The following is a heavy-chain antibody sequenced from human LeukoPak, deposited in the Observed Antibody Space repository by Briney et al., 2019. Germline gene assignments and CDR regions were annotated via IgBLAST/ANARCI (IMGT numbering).Heavy chain of an antibody. Sequence: SGPALVKPTQTLTLTCTFSGFSLSDTGMRVNWIRQPPGKALEWLARIDWDGDTFYSRALRSRLTISKDTFKNQVVLTMINMDPVDTATYYCARMRSDSSGLFDYWGQGTLVTVSS. J-gene: IGHJ4*02. CDR3: ARMRSDSSGLFDY. CDR2: IDWDGDT. V-gene: IGHV2-70*04. CDR1: GFSLSDTGMR. D-gene: IGHD3-22*01.